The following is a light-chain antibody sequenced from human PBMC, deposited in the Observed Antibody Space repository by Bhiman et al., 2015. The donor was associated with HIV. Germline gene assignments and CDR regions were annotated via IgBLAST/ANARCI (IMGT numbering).Light chain of an antibody. CDR2: DVT. CDR1: SSDVGDYDY. J-gene: IGLJ1*01. Sequence: QSALTQSASVSGSPGQSITISCTGTSSDVGDYDYVSWYQHHPGKAPKLMIYDVTKRPSGVSNRFSGSKSGNTASLTISGLQAEDEADYYCSSYTSSSTRVFGTGTKVTVL. V-gene: IGLV2-14*03. CDR3: SSYTSSSTRV.